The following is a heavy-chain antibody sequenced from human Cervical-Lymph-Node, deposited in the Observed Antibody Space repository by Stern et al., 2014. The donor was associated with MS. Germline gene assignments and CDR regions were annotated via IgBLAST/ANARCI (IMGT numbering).Heavy chain of an antibody. D-gene: IGHD1-26*01. V-gene: IGHV1-69*06. CDR2: IAPMCGTT. CDR1: GDTFSSYA. Sequence: VHLVESGAEVKKPGSSVKVSCKASGDTFSSYAINWVRQVPGQGLEWMGGIAPMCGTTNYAKKFQGRVTITAEKSTNTAYMELMTMRSEDTAVYYCARGGGRVGYFDYWGQGTLVSVSS. J-gene: IGHJ4*02. CDR3: ARGGGRVGYFDY.